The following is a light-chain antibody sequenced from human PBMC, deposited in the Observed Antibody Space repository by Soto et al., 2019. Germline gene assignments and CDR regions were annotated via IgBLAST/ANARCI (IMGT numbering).Light chain of an antibody. J-gene: IGLJ2*01. CDR2: DVT. Sequence: QSVLTQPRSVSGSPGQSVTISCTGTSSDVGGYNSVSWYQHHPGKAPKLMIYDVTKRPSGVPDRFSGSKSGNTASLTISGLQAEDEADYYCCSYAGSRVVFGGGTKVTVL. CDR1: SSDVGGYNS. CDR3: CSYAGSRVV. V-gene: IGLV2-11*01.